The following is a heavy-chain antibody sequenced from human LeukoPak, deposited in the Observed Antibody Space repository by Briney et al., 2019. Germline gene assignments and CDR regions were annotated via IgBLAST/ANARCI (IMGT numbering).Heavy chain of an antibody. D-gene: IGHD2-15*01. CDR1: GFTFSSYG. CDR2: ISYDGSNK. J-gene: IGHJ4*02. Sequence: PGGSLRLSCAASGFTFSSYGMHWVRQAPGKGLEWVAVISYDGSNKYYADSVKGRFTISRDNSKNTLYLQMNSLRAEDTAVYCCATARRMLVVAATPLDYWGQRRLVNVCS. V-gene: IGHV3-30*03. CDR3: ATARRMLVVAATPLDY.